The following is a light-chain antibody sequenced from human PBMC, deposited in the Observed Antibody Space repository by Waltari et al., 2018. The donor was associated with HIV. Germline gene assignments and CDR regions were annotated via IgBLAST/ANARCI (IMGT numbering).Light chain of an antibody. V-gene: IGLV3-1*01. CDR1: KLGDKY. Sequence: SNELTQPPSVSVSPGHTASITCSGEKLGDKYACWYQQKPGQSPVLVIYQNTKRPSGIPERFSGSNSGNTATLTISGTQAMDEADYYCQAWDSNTAGAVFGGGTKLTVL. J-gene: IGLJ2*01. CDR2: QNT. CDR3: QAWDSNTAGAV.